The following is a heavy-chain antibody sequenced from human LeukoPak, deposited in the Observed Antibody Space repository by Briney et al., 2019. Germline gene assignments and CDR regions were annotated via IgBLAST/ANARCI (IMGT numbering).Heavy chain of an antibody. D-gene: IGHD4-17*01. CDR2: ISSSSSYI. J-gene: IGHJ4*02. CDR1: GFTFSSYS. V-gene: IGHV3-21*01. CDR3: AREQDYGDSWGLDY. Sequence: GGSLRLSCAASGFTFSSYSMNWVRQAPGKRLEWVSYISSSSSYIYYADSVKGRFTISRDNAKNSLYLQMNSLRAEDTAVYYCAREQDYGDSWGLDYWGQGTLVTVSS.